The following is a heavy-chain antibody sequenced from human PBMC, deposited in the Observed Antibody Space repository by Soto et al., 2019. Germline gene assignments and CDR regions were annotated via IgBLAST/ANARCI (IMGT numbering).Heavy chain of an antibody. CDR2: ISYDGSNK. D-gene: IGHD4-17*01. J-gene: IGHJ4*02. CDR1: GFTFHSYC. Sequence: PGGSPRLSCSAPGFTFHSYCMHWVLQAPGKGLEWVAVISYDGSNKYYADSVKGRFTISRDNSKNTLYLQMNSLRAEDTAVYYCANLDLIYGVLADYWGQGTLVTVSS. V-gene: IGHV3-30*18. CDR3: ANLDLIYGVLADY.